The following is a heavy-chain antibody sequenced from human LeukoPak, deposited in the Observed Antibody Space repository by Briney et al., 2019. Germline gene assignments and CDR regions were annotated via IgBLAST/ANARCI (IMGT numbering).Heavy chain of an antibody. V-gene: IGHV4-59*01. J-gene: IGHJ4*02. CDR3: ARLAPGNYDILTGDPKVVFDY. CDR1: GGSIRSFF. Sequence: SETLSLTCTVPGGSIRSFFWSWIRQPPGKGLEWIGYVHSSGSTKYNPSLKSRLIISVDMSKNQFSLRLRSVSVAETAVYYCARLAPGNYDILTGDPKVVFDYWGQGALVTVSS. CDR2: VHSSGST. D-gene: IGHD3-9*01.